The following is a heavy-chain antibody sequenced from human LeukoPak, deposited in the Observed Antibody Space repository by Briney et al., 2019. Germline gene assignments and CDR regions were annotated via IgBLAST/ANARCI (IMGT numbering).Heavy chain of an antibody. Sequence: PSETLSLTCAVYGGSFSGYYWSWLRQPPGKGLEWIGEINHSGSTNYNPSLKSRVTISVDTSKNQFSLKLSSVTAADTAVYYCARGHCSGASCYGWFDPWGQGTLVTVSS. CDR2: INHSGST. CDR1: GGSFSGYY. D-gene: IGHD2-15*01. V-gene: IGHV4-34*01. J-gene: IGHJ5*02. CDR3: ARGHCSGASCYGWFDP.